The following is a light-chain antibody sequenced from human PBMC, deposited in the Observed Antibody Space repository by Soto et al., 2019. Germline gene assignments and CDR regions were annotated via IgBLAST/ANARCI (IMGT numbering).Light chain of an antibody. CDR2: GNT. CDR3: QSYDSSLSVPYV. Sequence: QPVLTQPPSVSGAPGQRVTISCTGSGSNIGAGFDVHWYQQVPGTAPKLLIYGNTNRPSGVPDRFSGSKSGTSASLAITGLQAEDEADYYCQSYDSSLSVPYVFGGGTKVTVL. V-gene: IGLV1-40*01. CDR1: GSNIGAGFD. J-gene: IGLJ1*01.